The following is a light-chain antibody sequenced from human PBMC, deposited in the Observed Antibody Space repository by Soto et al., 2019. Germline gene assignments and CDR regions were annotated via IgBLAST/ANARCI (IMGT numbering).Light chain of an antibody. CDR3: QHYGNSANT. V-gene: IGKV3-20*01. J-gene: IGKJ2*01. CDR2: GAS. Sequence: ENVLTQSPGTLSLSPGDRATLSCRASQSVSSNYLAWYQQKPGQAPRLLIYGASTRATGIPDRFSGSGSGTDFTLTISRLEPEDFAVYYCQHYGNSANTFGQGTKLEIK. CDR1: QSVSSNY.